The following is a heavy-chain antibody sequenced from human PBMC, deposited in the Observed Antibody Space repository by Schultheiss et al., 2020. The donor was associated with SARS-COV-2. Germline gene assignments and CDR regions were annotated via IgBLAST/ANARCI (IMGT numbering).Heavy chain of an antibody. J-gene: IGHJ4*02. CDR2: IWYDGSNK. CDR1: GFTFTNYA. Sequence: GESLKISCAASGFTFTNYAMHWVRQAPGKGLEWVAVIWYDGSNKYYADSMKGRFTISRDNSKNSLYLQMNSLRAEDTAVYYCAVTWGSTWYYFDYWGLGTLVTVSS. V-gene: IGHV3-33*03. CDR3: AVTWGSTWYYFDY. D-gene: IGHD6-13*01.